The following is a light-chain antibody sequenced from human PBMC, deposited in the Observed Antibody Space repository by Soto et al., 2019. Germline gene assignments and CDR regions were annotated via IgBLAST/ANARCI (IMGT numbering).Light chain of an antibody. CDR1: QSISSY. J-gene: IGKJ2*01. CDR2: AAS. Sequence: DIQMTQSPPSLSASVGDRVTITCRASQSISSYLNWYQQKPGKAPKLLIFAASSLQVGVPSRFSGSGSATDFTLTISSLQPEDFATYYCQQSYSTPPYTFGQGTKLEIK. V-gene: IGKV1-39*01. CDR3: QQSYSTPPYT.